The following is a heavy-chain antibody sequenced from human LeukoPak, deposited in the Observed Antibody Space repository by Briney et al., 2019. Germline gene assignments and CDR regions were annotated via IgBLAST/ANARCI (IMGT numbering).Heavy chain of an antibody. CDR1: GFTFSSYW. CDR2: INSDGSST. J-gene: IGHJ4*02. CDR3: ARDGGNYAFDY. D-gene: IGHD1-7*01. V-gene: IGHV3-74*01. Sequence: GGSLRLSCAASGFTFSSYWMHWVRQALGKGLVWVSRINSDGSSTSYADSVKGRFTISRDNAKNTLYLQMNSLRAEDTAVYYCARDGGNYAFDYWGQGTLVTVSS.